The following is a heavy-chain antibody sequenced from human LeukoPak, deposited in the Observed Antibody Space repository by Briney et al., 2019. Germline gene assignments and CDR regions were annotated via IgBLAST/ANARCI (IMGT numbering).Heavy chain of an antibody. Sequence: PGGSLRLSCAASGFTFSSYAMSWVRQAPGKGLEWVSAISSGGGSTYYADSVKGRFTISRDNSKNTLYLQMNSLRAEDTAVYYCAKNFLTYYYDSSGYYFDYWGQGTLVTVSS. CDR3: AKNFLTYYYDSSGYYFDY. CDR2: ISSGGGST. D-gene: IGHD3-22*01. J-gene: IGHJ4*02. CDR1: GFTFSSYA. V-gene: IGHV3-23*01.